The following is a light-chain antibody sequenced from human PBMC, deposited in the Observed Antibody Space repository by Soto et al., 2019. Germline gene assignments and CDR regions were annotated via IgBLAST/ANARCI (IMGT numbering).Light chain of an antibody. CDR1: SSDVGSSNL. V-gene: IGLV2-23*02. CDR3: CSHAGSGIRV. CDR2: EVS. Sequence: QSVLTQPASVSGSPGQSITISCTGASSDVGSSNLVSWYQQHPGKAAKLLIYEVSKRPSGASNRFSGSKSGNTASLTISGLQAEDEADYYCCSHAGSGIRVFGGGTKVTVL. J-gene: IGLJ3*02.